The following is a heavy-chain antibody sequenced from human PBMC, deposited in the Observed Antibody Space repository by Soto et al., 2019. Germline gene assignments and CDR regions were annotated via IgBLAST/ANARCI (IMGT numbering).Heavy chain of an antibody. CDR1: GFTFSSYS. CDR3: ARDFAPYSSGSGAFDI. Sequence: EVQLVESGGGLVKPGGSLRLSCAASGFTFSSYSMNWVRQAPGKGLEWVSSISSSSSYIYYADSVKGRFTISRDNAKNSLYLQMSSLRAEDTAVYYCARDFAPYSSGSGAFDIWGQGTMVTVSS. J-gene: IGHJ3*02. V-gene: IGHV3-21*01. CDR2: ISSSSSYI. D-gene: IGHD6-19*01.